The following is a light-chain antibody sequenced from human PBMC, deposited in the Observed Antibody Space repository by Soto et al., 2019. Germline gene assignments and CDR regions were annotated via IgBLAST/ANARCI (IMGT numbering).Light chain of an antibody. CDR2: DVS. CDR3: SSYTSSSTLGV. Sequence: SSLTQPSSVSGSPGQSITISYTGTSSDVGGYNYVSWYQQHPGKAPKLMIYDVSNRPSGVSNRFSGSKSGNTASLTISGLQAEDEADYYCSSYTSSSTLGVFGTGTKVTVL. CDR1: SSDVGGYNY. V-gene: IGLV2-14*01. J-gene: IGLJ1*01.